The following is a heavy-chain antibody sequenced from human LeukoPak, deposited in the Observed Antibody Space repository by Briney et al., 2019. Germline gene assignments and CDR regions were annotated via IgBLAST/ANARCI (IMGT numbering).Heavy chain of an antibody. CDR3: ARRTYISAAGHFDY. Sequence: GGSLRLSCAASGFSFSSYWMLWVRQAPGKGLVWGSHINTDGSSTDYADSVKGRVTISRDNAKNTLYLQMNSLRAEDTAVYYCARRTYISAAGHFDYWGQGTLVSVSS. CDR2: INTDGSST. V-gene: IGHV3-74*01. CDR1: GFSFSSYW. D-gene: IGHD6-13*01. J-gene: IGHJ4*02.